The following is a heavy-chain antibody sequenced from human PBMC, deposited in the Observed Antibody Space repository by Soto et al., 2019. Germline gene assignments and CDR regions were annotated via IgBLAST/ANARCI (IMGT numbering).Heavy chain of an antibody. CDR3: GRPCYYDTTAYFRPVDCFDI. V-gene: IGHV4-39*01. Sequence: KASETLSLTCTISGGSTSSSSYYWGWIRQPPGKGLEWIGSIYYSGSTYYSPSLKSRVTISVDTSKNQFSLRLTSVTAADTAVYYCGRPCYYDTTAYFRPVDCFDIWGQGTMVTVS. J-gene: IGHJ3*02. CDR1: GGSTSSSSYY. D-gene: IGHD3-22*01. CDR2: IYYSGST.